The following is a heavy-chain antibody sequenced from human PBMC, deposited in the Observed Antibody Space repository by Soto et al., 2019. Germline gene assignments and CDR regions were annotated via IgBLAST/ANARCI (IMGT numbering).Heavy chain of an antibody. Sequence: QLLESGGGLVQPGGSLRLSCAASGFTFNNYAMSWVRQAPGKGLEWVSAISAVDPSTYYADSVKGRFTISRDNSKNTLFLQMNNLRIEESAIYYCVKFQRSAFNPFDYWGQGTLVTVAS. J-gene: IGHJ4*02. D-gene: IGHD3-3*01. CDR3: VKFQRSAFNPFDY. V-gene: IGHV3-23*01. CDR1: GFTFNNYA. CDR2: ISAVDPST.